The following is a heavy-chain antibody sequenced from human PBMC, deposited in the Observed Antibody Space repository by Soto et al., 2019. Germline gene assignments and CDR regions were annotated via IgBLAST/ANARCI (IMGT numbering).Heavy chain of an antibody. CDR3: ARCTMVTYFDS. D-gene: IGHD3-10*01. CDR2: VYYSGGA. J-gene: IGHJ4*02. V-gene: IGHV4-59*11. CDR1: GDPIDSHY. Sequence: QVQLQESGPGLLKPSETLSLTCTVSGDPIDSHYWGWIRQPPGKGLEWIGYVYYSGGANYNPSLKSRVTISVDSAKSQFSLNLSSVTAADTAVYYCARCTMVTYFDSWGQGTLVTVSS.